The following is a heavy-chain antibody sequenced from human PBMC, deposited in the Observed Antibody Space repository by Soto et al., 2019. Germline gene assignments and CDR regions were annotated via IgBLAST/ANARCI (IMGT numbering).Heavy chain of an antibody. CDR3: ARGGLRFLEWLS. CDR1: GGSFSGYY. V-gene: IGHV4-34*01. CDR2: IKHSGST. Sequence: QVQLQQWGAGLLKPSETLSLTCAVYGGSFSGYYWSWIRQPPGKGLEWIGEIKHSGSTNYNPSLKSRVTILGDTSRKQFSLKLTSVTAADTAVYYCARGGLRFLEWLSWGQGTLVTVSS. D-gene: IGHD3-3*01. J-gene: IGHJ5*02.